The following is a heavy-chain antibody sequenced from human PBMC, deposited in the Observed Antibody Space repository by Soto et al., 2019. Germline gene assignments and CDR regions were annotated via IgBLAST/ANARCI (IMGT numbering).Heavy chain of an antibody. D-gene: IGHD5-18*01. CDR3: SRGILV. CDR2: ISYGGST. CDR1: GGSINSGGYC. V-gene: IGHV4-31*03. Sequence: QVQLQESGPGLVKPSQTLSLTCTVSGGSINSGGYCWSWIRQHPGKGLDWIGCISYGGSTTYNPSLEIRVTTSVATSKNHFSLKLSSVTAADTAVYYCSRGILVWGQGTLITVSS. J-gene: IGHJ4*02.